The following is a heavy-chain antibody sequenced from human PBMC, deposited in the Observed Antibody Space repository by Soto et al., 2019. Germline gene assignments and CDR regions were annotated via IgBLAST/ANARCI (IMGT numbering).Heavy chain of an antibody. CDR2: SGSGYSI. CDR1: GFSVGGYV. J-gene: IGHJ4*02. Sequence: GGSLRLSCTASGFSVGGYVMSWVHQSPGKGLECVSSSGSGYSIFYADSVKGRFTISRDNSKNTLFLQMNSLRAEDTAVYYCAKGRGSSWSVVFFDYWGQGALVTVSS. CDR3: AKGRGSSWSVVFFDY. V-gene: IGHV3-23*01. D-gene: IGHD6-13*01.